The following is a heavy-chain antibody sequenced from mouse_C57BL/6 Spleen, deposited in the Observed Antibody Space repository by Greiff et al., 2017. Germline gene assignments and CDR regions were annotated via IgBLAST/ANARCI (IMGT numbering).Heavy chain of an antibody. CDR1: GYTFTSYW. CDR3: VITTVVGDV. CDR2: IHPNSGST. J-gene: IGHJ1*03. D-gene: IGHD1-1*01. Sequence: QVHVKQPGAELVKPGASVKLSCKASGYTFTSYWMHWVKQRPGQGLEWIGMIHPNSGSTNYNEKFKSKATLTVDKSSSTAYMQLSSLTSEDSAVYYCVITTVVGDVWGTGTTVTVSS. V-gene: IGHV1-64*01.